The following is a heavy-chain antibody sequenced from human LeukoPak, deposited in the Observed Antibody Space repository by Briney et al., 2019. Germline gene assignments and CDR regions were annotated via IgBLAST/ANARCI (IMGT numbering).Heavy chain of an antibody. CDR2: IDYSGST. Sequence: SETLSLTCTVSGGSISSYYWSWIRQPPGKGLEWIGYIDYSGSTNYNPSLKSRVTISVDTSKNQFSLKLSSVTAADTAVYYCARGKLYDFWSGYPEDAFDIWGQGTMVTVSS. CDR3: ARGKLYDFWSGYPEDAFDI. D-gene: IGHD3-3*01. J-gene: IGHJ3*02. CDR1: GGSISSYY. V-gene: IGHV4-59*01.